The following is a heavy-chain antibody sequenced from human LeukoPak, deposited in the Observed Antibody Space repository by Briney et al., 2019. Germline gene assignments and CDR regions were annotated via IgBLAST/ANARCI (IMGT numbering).Heavy chain of an antibody. V-gene: IGHV1-69*05. J-gene: IGHJ4*02. CDR2: IIPIFGTA. Sequence: ASVKVSCKASGGTFSSYAISWVRQAPGQGLEWMGGIIPIFGTANYAQKFQGRVTITTDESTSTAYMELSSLRSEDTAVYYCARDLGYSYGYALGPGKYYFDYWGQGTLVTVSS. D-gene: IGHD5-18*01. CDR1: GGTFSSYA. CDR3: ARDLGYSYGYALGPGKYYFDY.